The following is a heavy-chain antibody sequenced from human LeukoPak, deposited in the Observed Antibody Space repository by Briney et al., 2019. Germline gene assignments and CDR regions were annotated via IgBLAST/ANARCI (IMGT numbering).Heavy chain of an antibody. J-gene: IGHJ4*02. V-gene: IGHV4-59*01. CDR3: ARGRCSGGSCSSYYFDY. CDR2: IYYSGST. Sequence: SETLSLTCTVSGGPISSYYWSWIRQPPGKGLEWIGYIYYSGSTNYNPSLKSRVTISVDTSKNQFSLKLSSVTVADTAIYYCARGRCSGGSCSSYYFDYWGQGTLVTVSS. CDR1: GGPISSYY. D-gene: IGHD2-15*01.